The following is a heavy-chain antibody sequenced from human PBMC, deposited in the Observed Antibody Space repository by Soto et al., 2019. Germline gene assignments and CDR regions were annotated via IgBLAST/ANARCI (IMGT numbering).Heavy chain of an antibody. D-gene: IGHD2-15*01. J-gene: IGHJ3*02. CDR1: GYTFTSYG. CDR2: ISAYNGNT. V-gene: IGHV1-18*01. CDR3: ARVDPCSCGSCSEPGAFDI. Sequence: QVQLVQSGAEVKKPGASVKVSCKASGYTFTSYGISWVRQAPGQGLEWMGWISAYNGNTNYAQKLQGRVTMTTDTSTSTAYMEMRSLSSEDTAVYYCARVDPCSCGSCSEPGAFDIWGQGTMVTVSS.